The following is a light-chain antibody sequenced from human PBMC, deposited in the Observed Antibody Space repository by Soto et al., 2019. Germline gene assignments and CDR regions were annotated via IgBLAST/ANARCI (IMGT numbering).Light chain of an antibody. J-gene: IGKJ5*01. CDR2: HAY. CDR1: QNITNN. CDR3: QQYYGLPPLT. V-gene: IGKV1-33*01. Sequence: DNQLAQYPSSLSASIEDRVAITCQASQNITNNLSWYQQKPGKAPNLIXYHAYKLAKGVTSRFCGSGSGTDFSFIITSLQREDLATYYCQQYYGLPPLTCGQGTRLEIK.